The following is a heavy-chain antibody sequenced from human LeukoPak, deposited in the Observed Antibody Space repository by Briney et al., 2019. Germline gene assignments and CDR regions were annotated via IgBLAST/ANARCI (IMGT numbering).Heavy chain of an antibody. D-gene: IGHD3-10*01. CDR2: IIPIFGTA. V-gene: IGHV1-69*06. CDR1: GGTFSIYA. CDR3: ARVSFTMVRGVIISGPNWFDP. Sequence: SVKVSFKASGGTFSIYAISWGRQAPGQGVEWMGGIIPIFGTANYSQKFQGRVTITADKATSTAYMELSSLRSEDTAVYYCARVSFTMVRGVIISGPNWFDPWGQGTLVTVSS. J-gene: IGHJ5*02.